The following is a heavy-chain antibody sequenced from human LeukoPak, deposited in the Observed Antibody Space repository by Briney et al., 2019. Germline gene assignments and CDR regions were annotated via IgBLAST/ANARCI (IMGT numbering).Heavy chain of an antibody. CDR3: ATLWFGEYPFDY. D-gene: IGHD3-10*01. CDR1: GGTFSSYA. CDR2: IIPIFGTA. Sequence: SVKVSYKASGGTFSSYAISWVRQAPGHPLEWTGGIIPIFGTANYAQKFQGRVTITADKSTSTAYMELSSLRSEDTAVYYCATLWFGEYPFDYWGQGTLVTVSS. V-gene: IGHV1-69*06. J-gene: IGHJ4*02.